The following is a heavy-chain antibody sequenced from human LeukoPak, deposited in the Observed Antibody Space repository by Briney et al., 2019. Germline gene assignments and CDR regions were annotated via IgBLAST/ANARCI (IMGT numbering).Heavy chain of an antibody. CDR1: GGSMNSGAYS. CDR3: ARFYGDYQNYFDY. V-gene: IGHV4-30-2*01. CDR2: IYRSGST. Sequence: SETLSLTCAVSGGSMNSGAYSWSWIRQPPGKGLEWIGYIYRSGSTYYNPSLKSRVTISVDRSKNQFSLRLSSVTAADAAMYYCARFYGDYQNYFDYWGQGTLVTVSS. D-gene: IGHD4-17*01. J-gene: IGHJ4*02.